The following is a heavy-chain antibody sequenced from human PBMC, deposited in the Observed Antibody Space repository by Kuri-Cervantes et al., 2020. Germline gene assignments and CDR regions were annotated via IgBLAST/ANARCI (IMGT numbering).Heavy chain of an antibody. V-gene: IGHV4-59*12. CDR2: IYYSGST. CDR3: ARASSEQLGGYYYYYMDV. CDR1: GGSISSYY. D-gene: IGHD6-13*01. Sequence: GSLRLSCTVSGGSISSYYWSWIRQPPGKGLEWIGCIYYSGSTYYTPSLKSLVTISVDTSKKQFSLKMSSVTAADTAVYYCARASSEQLGGYYYYYMDVWGKGTTVTVSS. J-gene: IGHJ6*03.